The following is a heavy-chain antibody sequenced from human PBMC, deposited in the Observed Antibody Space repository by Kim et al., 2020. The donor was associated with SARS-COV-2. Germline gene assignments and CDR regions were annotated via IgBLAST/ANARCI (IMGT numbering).Heavy chain of an antibody. V-gene: IGHV4-4*07. CDR2: IYTSGST. Sequence: SETLSLTCTVSGGSISSYYWSWIRKPAGKGLEWTGRIYTSGSTNYNPSLKSRVTMSVDTSKNQFSLKLSSVTAADTAAYYCAGEIEITMVRGAINWFYP. J-gene: IGHJ5*02. CDR3: AGEIEITMVRGAINWFYP. CDR1: GGSISSYY. D-gene: IGHD3-10*01.